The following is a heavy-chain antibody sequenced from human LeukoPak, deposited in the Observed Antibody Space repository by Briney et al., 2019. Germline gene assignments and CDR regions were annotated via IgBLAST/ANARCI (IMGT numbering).Heavy chain of an antibody. CDR1: GFTFSSYG. CDR2: ISYDGSNK. J-gene: IGHJ6*02. D-gene: IGHD1-26*01. Sequence: GGSLRLSCAASGFTFSSYGMHWVRQAPGKGLEWVAVISYDGSNKYYADSVKGRFTISRDNSKNTLYLQMNSLRAEDTAVYYCAKVLYHGRYNEYYGMDVWGQGTTVTVSS. V-gene: IGHV3-30*18. CDR3: AKVLYHGRYNEYYGMDV.